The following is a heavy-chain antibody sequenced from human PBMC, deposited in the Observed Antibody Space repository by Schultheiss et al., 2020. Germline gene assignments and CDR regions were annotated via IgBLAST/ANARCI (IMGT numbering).Heavy chain of an antibody. CDR2: IYWNDDK. D-gene: IGHD3-22*01. CDR3: ARIKRGYYDSSGYYAFDI. CDR1: GFSLSTSGVG. J-gene: IGHJ3*02. Sequence: SGPTLVKPTQTLTLTCTFSGFSLSTSGVGVGWIRQPPGKALEWLALIYWNDDKRYSPSLKSRLTITKDTSKNQVVLTMTNMDPVDTATYYCARIKRGYYDSSGYYAFDIWGQGTMVTVSS. V-gene: IGHV2-5*01.